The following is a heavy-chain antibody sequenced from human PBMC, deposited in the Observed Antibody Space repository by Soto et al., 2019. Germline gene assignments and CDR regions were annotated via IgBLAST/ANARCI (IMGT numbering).Heavy chain of an antibody. V-gene: IGHV1-69*13. CDR2: IIPIFGTA. J-gene: IGHJ4*02. D-gene: IGHD5-12*01. CDR3: ASRAAYSGYDRGVHAWIE. CDR1: GGTFSSYA. Sequence: GASVKVSCKASGGTFSSYAISWVRQAPGQGLEWMGGIIPIFGTANYAQKFQGRVTITADESTSTAYMELSSLRSEDTAVYYCASRAAYSGYDRGVHAWIEWGQGTLVTVSS.